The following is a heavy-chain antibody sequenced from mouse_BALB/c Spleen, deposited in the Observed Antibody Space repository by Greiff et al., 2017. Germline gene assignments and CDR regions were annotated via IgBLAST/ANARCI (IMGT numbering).Heavy chain of an antibody. J-gene: IGHJ2*01. V-gene: IGHV5-6*01. D-gene: IGHD1-1*01. CDR3: ARGYYYGSSPYYFDY. Sequence: EVKLQESGGDLVKPGGSLKLSCAASGFTFSSYGMSWVRQTPDKRLEWVATISSGGGSTYYPDTVKGRFTISRDNAKNTLYLQMSSLKSEDTAMYYCARGYYYGSSPYYFDYWGQGTTLTVSS. CDR2: ISSGGGST. CDR1: GFTFSSYG.